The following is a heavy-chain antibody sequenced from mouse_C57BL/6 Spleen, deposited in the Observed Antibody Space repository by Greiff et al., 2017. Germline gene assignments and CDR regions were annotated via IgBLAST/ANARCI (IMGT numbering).Heavy chain of an antibody. CDR2: IRNKANNPAT. CDR1: GFTFSDAW. J-gene: IGHJ1*03. V-gene: IGHV6-6*01. CDR3: TRPPGYFDV. Sequence: EVMLVESGGGLVQPGGSMKLSCAASGFTFSDAWMDWVRQSPEKGLEWVAEIRNKANNPATYYAESVKGRFTISRDDSKSSVYLQMNSLRAEDTGIYYCTRPPGYFDVWGTGTTVTVSS.